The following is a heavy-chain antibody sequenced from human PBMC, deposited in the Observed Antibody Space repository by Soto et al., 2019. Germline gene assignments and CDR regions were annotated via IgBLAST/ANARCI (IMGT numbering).Heavy chain of an antibody. V-gene: IGHV4-61*01. Sequence: SETLSLTCTVSGGSVSSGSYYWSWIRQPPGKGLEWIGYMDYSGSTKYNPSLKSRVTISVDTSKNQFSLKLSSVTAADTAVYYCARQSIFGVVTNHQKYYYYYMDVWGKGTTVTVSS. CDR2: MDYSGST. J-gene: IGHJ6*03. CDR3: ARQSIFGVVTNHQKYYYYYMDV. CDR1: GGSVSSGSYY. D-gene: IGHD3-3*01.